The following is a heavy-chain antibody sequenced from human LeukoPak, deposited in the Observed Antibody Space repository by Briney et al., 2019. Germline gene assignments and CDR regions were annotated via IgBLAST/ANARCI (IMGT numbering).Heavy chain of an antibody. CDR1: GFTFDDYA. V-gene: IGHV3-43D*03. J-gene: IGHJ4*02. D-gene: IGHD3-10*01. CDR2: ISWDGGST. CDR3: AKDKGDGSLDY. Sequence: GGSRRLSSASAGFTFDDYAMHWVRKAPGKGVEWFSLISWDGGSTYYADSVKGRFTISRDNSKNSLYLQMNSLRAEDTALYYCAKDKGDGSLDYWGQGTLVTVSS.